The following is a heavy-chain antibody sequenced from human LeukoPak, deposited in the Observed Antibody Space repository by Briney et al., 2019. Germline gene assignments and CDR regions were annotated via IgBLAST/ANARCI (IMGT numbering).Heavy chain of an antibody. CDR1: GGSFSGYY. D-gene: IGHD6-13*01. CDR2: INHSGST. V-gene: IGHV4-34*01. CDR3: ARGASSSWYLRYYLDY. J-gene: IGHJ4*02. Sequence: SETLSLTCAVYGGSFSGYYWSWIRQPPGKGLEWIGEINHSGSTNYNPSLKSRVTISVDTSKNQFSLKLSSVTAADTAVYYCARGASSSWYLRYYLDYWGQGTLVTVSS.